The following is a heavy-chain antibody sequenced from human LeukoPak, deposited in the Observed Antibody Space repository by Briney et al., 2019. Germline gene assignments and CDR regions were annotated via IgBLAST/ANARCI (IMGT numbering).Heavy chain of an antibody. CDR1: GYTFTGCY. J-gene: IGHJ4*02. Sequence: ASVKVSCKASGYTFTGCYMHWVRQAPGQGLEWMGWIYPNSGGTNEAQKFQGRVTLTRDTSISTAYMELSRLTSDDTALYYCARNGIEVAGYDYWGQGTVVAVSS. CDR2: IYPNSGGT. V-gene: IGHV1-2*02. D-gene: IGHD6-19*01. CDR3: ARNGIEVAGYDY.